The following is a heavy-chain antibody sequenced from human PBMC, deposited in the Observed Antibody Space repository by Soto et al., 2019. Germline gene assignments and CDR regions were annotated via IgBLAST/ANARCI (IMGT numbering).Heavy chain of an antibody. D-gene: IGHD5-12*01. CDR3: ARNRLRQHYYGIDG. CDR2: IYPGDSDT. V-gene: IGHV5-51*03. CDR1: GYSFANYW. Sequence: GASLKISCQGSGYSFANYWIAWVRQMPGKGLEWVGVIYPGDSDTRYSPSFRGQVTISAEKSISNVYLQWSSLKASDTAMYYCARNRLRQHYYGIDGRGQRTTVTVSS. J-gene: IGHJ6*02.